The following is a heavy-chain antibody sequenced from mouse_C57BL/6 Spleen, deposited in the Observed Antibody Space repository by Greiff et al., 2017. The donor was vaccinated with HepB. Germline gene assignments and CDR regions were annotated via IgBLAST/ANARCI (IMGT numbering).Heavy chain of an antibody. J-gene: IGHJ2*01. Sequence: EVQLQQSGTVLARPGASVKMSCKTSGYTFTSYWMHWVNQRPGQGLEWIGAIYPGNSDTSYNQKFKGKAKLTAVTSASTAYMELSSLTNEDSAVYYCTRSNYYGSSYGFDYWGQGTTLTVSS. V-gene: IGHV1-5*01. CDR3: TRSNYYGSSYGFDY. CDR1: GYTFTSYW. D-gene: IGHD1-1*01. CDR2: IYPGNSDT.